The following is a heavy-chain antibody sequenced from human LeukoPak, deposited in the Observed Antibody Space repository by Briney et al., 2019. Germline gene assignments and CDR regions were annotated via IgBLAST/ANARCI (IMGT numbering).Heavy chain of an antibody. CDR1: GFTFDDYA. J-gene: IGHJ4*02. V-gene: IGHV3-49*03. Sequence: GGSLRLSCSASGFTFDDYAVSWFRQAPGKGLEWVGFIRSKAFGGTPECAASVRGGFTISIDDSKSIAYLQMNSLKTEDTAVYYCTRNTVTVHFDYWSQGTLVTVSS. CDR3: TRNTVTVHFDY. D-gene: IGHD4-17*01. CDR2: IRSKAFGGTP.